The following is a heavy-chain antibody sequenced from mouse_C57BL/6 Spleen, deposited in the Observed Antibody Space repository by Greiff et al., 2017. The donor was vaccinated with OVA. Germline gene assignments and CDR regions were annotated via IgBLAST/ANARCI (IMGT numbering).Heavy chain of an antibody. CDR1: GFSLTSYG. CDR2: IWSGGST. J-gene: IGHJ2*01. D-gene: IGHD3-3*01. V-gene: IGHV2-2*01. Sequence: VKLMESGPGLVQPSQSLSISCTASGFSLTSYGVHWVRQSPGKGLEWLGVIWSGGSTDYNAAFISRLSICKDNSKSQVFFKMNSLQADDTAVYYWARNRDYFDYWGQGTTLTVSS. CDR3: ARNRDYFDY.